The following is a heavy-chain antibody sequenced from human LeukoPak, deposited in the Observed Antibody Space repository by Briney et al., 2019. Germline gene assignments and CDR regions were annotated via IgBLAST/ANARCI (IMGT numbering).Heavy chain of an antibody. CDR1: GFTFSDYY. CDR2: ISSSGSTI. J-gene: IGHJ6*03. V-gene: IGHV3-11*04. Sequence: GGSLRLSCAASGFTFSDYYMSWIRQAPGKGLEWVSYISSSGSTIYHADTVKGRFTISRDNAKNTLYLQMNSLRAEDTAVYYCASGDSGYYYMDVWGKGTTVTISS. D-gene: IGHD2-21*01. CDR3: ASGDSGYYYMDV.